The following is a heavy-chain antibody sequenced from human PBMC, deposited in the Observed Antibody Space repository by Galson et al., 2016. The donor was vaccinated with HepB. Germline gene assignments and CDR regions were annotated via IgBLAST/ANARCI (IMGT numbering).Heavy chain of an antibody. CDR2: IFSNDEK. CDR3: ARSSLAGPTAMRVRWFDS. V-gene: IGHV2-26*01. J-gene: IGHJ5*01. D-gene: IGHD2-21*02. CDR1: GFSLSNAKMG. Sequence: PALVKPTQTLTLTCTVSGFSLSNAKMGVSWIRQPPGKALEWLAHIFSNDEKSYSTSLESRPTNSKDTSKGQVVLTMTNMDPVDTATYYCARSSLAGPTAMRVRWFDSWGQGTPVTVSS.